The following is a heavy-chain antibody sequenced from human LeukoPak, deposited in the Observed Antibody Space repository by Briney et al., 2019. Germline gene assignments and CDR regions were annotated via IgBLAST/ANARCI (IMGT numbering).Heavy chain of an antibody. CDR2: MNPNSGNT. D-gene: IGHD3-10*01. CDR1: GYTFTSYD. Sequence: ASVKVSCKASGYTFTSYDINWVRQATGLGLEWMGWMNPNSGNTGYAQKCQGRVTMTKNTSISTAYMELSSLRSEDTAVYYCARGTYGSGSYYVDYWGQGTLVTVSS. V-gene: IGHV1-8*01. J-gene: IGHJ4*02. CDR3: ARGTYGSGSYYVDY.